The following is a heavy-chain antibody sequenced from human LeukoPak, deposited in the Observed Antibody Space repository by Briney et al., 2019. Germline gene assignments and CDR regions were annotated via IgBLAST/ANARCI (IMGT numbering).Heavy chain of an antibody. V-gene: IGHV3-23*01. D-gene: IGHD6-19*01. CDR3: AKDLTAGYSSGWYTYYFDY. J-gene: IGHJ4*02. Sequence: GGSLRLSCAASGFTFSSYAMSWVRQAPGKGLEWVSGISGSGGSTYYADSVKGRFTISRDNSKNTLYLQMNSLRAEDTALYYCAKDLTAGYSSGWYTYYFDYWGQGTLVTVSS. CDR2: ISGSGGST. CDR1: GFTFSSYA.